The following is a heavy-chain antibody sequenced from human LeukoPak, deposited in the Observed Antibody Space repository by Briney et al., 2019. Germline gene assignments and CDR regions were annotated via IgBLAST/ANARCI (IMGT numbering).Heavy chain of an antibody. CDR1: GYSFTSYW. V-gene: IGHV5-51*01. J-gene: IGHJ5*02. D-gene: IGHD3-10*01. Sequence: GGSLKILCWGSGYSFTSYWIGLGRQSPRKGVEGRGSFYPSDSDHRHTPSFQGPVTISPDKSISTAYLQWSSLKASNTAMYYCASSVRGEFDPWGQGTLVTVSS. CDR3: ASSVRGEFDP. CDR2: FYPSDSDH.